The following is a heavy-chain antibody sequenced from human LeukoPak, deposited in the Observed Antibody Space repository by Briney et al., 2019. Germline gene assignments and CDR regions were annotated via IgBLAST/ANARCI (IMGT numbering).Heavy chain of an antibody. CDR3: AKDSSGWPLFDY. J-gene: IGHJ4*02. D-gene: IGHD6-19*01. V-gene: IGHV3-9*03. Sequence: GRSLRLSCAASGFTFDDYAMHWVQQAPGKGLEWVSGISWNSYSIGYADSVKGRFTISRDNAKNSLYLQMNSLRAEDMAFYYCAKDSSGWPLFDYWGQGTLVTVSS. CDR2: ISWNSYSI. CDR1: GFTFDDYA.